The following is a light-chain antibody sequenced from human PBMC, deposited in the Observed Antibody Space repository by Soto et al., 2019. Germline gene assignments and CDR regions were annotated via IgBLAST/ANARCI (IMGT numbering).Light chain of an antibody. CDR2: DAS. CDR1: QNINNY. Sequence: DIQMTQSPSSLSASVGARVTITCQASQNINNYLNWYQQKPGRAPKLLIYDASNLEAGVPSRFRGSGSGTDFTFTISRLQPEDIATYYCKQYENLPTFGKGTRLEI. CDR3: KQYENLPT. J-gene: IGKJ5*01. V-gene: IGKV1-33*01.